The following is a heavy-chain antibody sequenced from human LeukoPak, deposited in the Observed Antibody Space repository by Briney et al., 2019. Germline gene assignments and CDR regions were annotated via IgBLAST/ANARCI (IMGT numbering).Heavy chain of an antibody. CDR1: GGSFSGYY. J-gene: IGHJ3*02. CDR2: INHSGST. Sequence: PSETLSLTCAVYGGSFSGYYWSWIRQPPGKGLEWIGEINHSGSTNYNPSLKSRVTISVDTSKNQFSLKLSSVTAANTAVYYCARAPPYYYDSSGYYFSSDAFDIWGQGTMVTVSS. D-gene: IGHD3-22*01. CDR3: ARAPPYYYDSSGYYFSSDAFDI. V-gene: IGHV4-34*01.